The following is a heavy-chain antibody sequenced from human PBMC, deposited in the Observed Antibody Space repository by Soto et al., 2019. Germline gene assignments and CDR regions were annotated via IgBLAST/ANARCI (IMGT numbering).Heavy chain of an antibody. CDR2: TYYRSKWYN. V-gene: IGHV6-1*01. CDR3: ARAPGGIDAFDI. Sequence: LSLTCASSGGSVCRNRGAWHWIRQFPSRGLEWLGRTYYRSKWYNDYAVSVESRISINPDTSKNQFSLQLNSVTPEDTAVYYCARAPGGIDAFDIWGQGTMVT. D-gene: IGHD3-16*01. CDR1: GGSVCRNRGA. J-gene: IGHJ3*02.